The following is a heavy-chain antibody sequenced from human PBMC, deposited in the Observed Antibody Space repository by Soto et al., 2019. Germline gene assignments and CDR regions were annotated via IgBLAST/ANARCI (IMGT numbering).Heavy chain of an antibody. Sequence: SETLSLTCTVSSAPVSSTTYTWGWIRQPPGKGLEWVASVYYGGRSYYNPSLNSRVTISVDTSKNQFSLKMSSVTAADTAVYYCARDRGALITMVRGYRKNWFDPWGQGTLVTVSS. V-gene: IGHV4-39*02. J-gene: IGHJ5*02. CDR2: VYYGGRS. CDR3: ARDRGALITMVRGYRKNWFDP. D-gene: IGHD3-10*01. CDR1: SAPVSSTTYT.